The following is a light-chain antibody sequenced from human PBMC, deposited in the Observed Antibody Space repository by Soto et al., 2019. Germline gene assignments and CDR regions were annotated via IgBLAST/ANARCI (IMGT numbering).Light chain of an antibody. V-gene: IGKV3D-20*02. CDR2: STS. CDR3: QQRSNWPGT. J-gene: IGKJ5*01. CDR1: QRISISY. Sequence: EIVLTQSPGTLSLSPGERSTLYCRASQRISISYLAWYQQQPGQAPRLLIYSTSTRATGIPARFSGSGSGTDFTLAISSLEPEDFAVYYCQQRSNWPGTFGQGTRLEI.